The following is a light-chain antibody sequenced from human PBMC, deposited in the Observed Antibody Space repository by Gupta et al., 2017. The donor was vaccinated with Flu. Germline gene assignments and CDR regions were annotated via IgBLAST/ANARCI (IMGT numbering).Light chain of an antibody. CDR1: QSISSY. V-gene: IGKV1-39*01. CDR2: AAS. Sequence: DIQMTQSPSSLSASVGDRVTITCRASQSISSYLNWYQQKPGKAPKLLIYAASSLQSGVPSRFSGSGSGTDFTLTISRLQPEDFATYYCQQRDSTLETFGQGTLMEIK. CDR3: QQRDSTLET. J-gene: IGKJ5*01.